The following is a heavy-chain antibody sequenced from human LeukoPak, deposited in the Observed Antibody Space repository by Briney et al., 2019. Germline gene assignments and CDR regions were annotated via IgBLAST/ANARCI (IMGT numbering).Heavy chain of an antibody. V-gene: IGHV3-21*01. J-gene: IGHJ6*02. D-gene: IGHD2-15*01. CDR3: ARDEGYCSANSCYYYGMDV. CDR1: GFTFSSYT. Sequence: GGSLRLSCAASGFTFSSYTMNWVRQAPGKGLEWVSSITSSSSYKYYVDSVKGRSTISRDNAKNSLYLQMNSLGAEDTAVYYCARDEGYCSANSCYYYGMDVWGQGTTVTVSS. CDR2: ITSSSSYK.